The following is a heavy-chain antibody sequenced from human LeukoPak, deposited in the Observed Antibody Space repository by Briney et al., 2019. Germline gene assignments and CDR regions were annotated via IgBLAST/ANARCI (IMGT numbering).Heavy chain of an antibody. CDR2: IRSKAYGGTT. J-gene: IGHJ4*02. Sequence: GGSLRLSCTASGFTFGDYAMSWFRQAPGKGLEWVGFIRSKAYGGTTEYAASVKGRFTISRDDSKSIAYLQMNSLKTEDTAVYDCTRDDFWSGYYPPRDYWGQGTLVTVYS. CDR1: GFTFGDYA. V-gene: IGHV3-49*03. D-gene: IGHD3-3*01. CDR3: TRDDFWSGYYPPRDY.